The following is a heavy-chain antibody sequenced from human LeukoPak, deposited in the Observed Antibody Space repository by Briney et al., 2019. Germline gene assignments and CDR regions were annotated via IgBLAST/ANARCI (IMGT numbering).Heavy chain of an antibody. J-gene: IGHJ4*02. Sequence: GGSLRLSCAASGFTFSSYWVSWVRQAPGKGLEWVANIKQDGSEKYYVDSVKGRFTISRDNAKNSLYLQMNSLRAEDTAVYYCARGRPRMTTVTFFDYWGQGTLVTVSS. CDR2: IKQDGSEK. V-gene: IGHV3-7*03. D-gene: IGHD4-17*01. CDR1: GFTFSSYW. CDR3: ARGRPRMTTVTFFDY.